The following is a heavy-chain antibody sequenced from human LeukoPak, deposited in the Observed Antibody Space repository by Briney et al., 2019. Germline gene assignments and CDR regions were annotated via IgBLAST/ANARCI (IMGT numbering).Heavy chain of an antibody. D-gene: IGHD3-3*01. Sequence: GGSLRLSCAASGFSFSNYWMTWLRQAPGKGLEWVANIRGDESRKYYLDSVTGRFTISRDNAKNSLYLQMNSLRAEDTAVYYCARDSTMSTPNWFDPWGQGTLVTVSS. V-gene: IGHV3-7*01. CDR2: IRGDESRK. CDR1: GFSFSNYW. CDR3: ARDSTMSTPNWFDP. J-gene: IGHJ5*02.